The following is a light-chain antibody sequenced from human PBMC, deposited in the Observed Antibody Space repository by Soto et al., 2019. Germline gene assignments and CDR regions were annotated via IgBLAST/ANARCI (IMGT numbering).Light chain of an antibody. CDR1: SSDVGSHKL. CDR2: EAS. Sequence: QSVLTQPASVSGSPGQSITISCTGTSSDVGSHKLVSWYQQYPGKAPKLIIFEASKRPSGVSNRFSGSKSGSTASLTISGLQAEDEADYYCCSNAGGSPYVVGNGTKVTVL. J-gene: IGLJ1*01. V-gene: IGLV2-23*01. CDR3: CSNAGGSPYV.